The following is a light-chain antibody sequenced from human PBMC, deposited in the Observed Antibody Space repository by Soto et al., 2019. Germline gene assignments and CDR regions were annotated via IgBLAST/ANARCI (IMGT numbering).Light chain of an antibody. CDR2: GNS. CDR3: QSSDSSLSGSRV. J-gene: IGLJ1*01. V-gene: IGLV1-40*01. Sequence: QSVLTQPPSVSGAPGQRVTISCTGSSSNFGAGYDVHWYQQLPGTAPKLLIYGNSNRPSGVPDRFSGSKSGTSASLAITGLQAEDEGDYFCQSSDSSLSGSRVFGTGTKVTVL. CDR1: SSNFGAGYD.